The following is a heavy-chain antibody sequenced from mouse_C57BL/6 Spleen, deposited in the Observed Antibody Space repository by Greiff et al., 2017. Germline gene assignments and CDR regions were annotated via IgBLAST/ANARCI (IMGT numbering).Heavy chain of an antibody. CDR3: ARSPDCGYWYFDD. CDR1: GYAFSSYW. CDR2: IYPGDGDT. J-gene: IGHJ1*03. D-gene: IGHD2-13*01. V-gene: IGHV1-80*01. Sequence: VMLVESGAELVKPGASVKISCKASGYAFSSYWMNWVKQRPGKGLEWIGQIYPGDGDTKYNVKFKGKATLTADKSSSTAYMQLNSLTSEDSAVYVCARSPDCGYWYFDDWDTGTTVTVSS.